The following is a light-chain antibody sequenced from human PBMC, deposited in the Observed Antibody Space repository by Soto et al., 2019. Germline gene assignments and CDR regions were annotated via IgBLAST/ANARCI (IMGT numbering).Light chain of an antibody. CDR2: DVS. CDR3: SSYTSITTLVV. V-gene: IGLV2-14*03. CDR1: SSDVGGYNS. J-gene: IGLJ2*01. Sequence: QSALTQPASVSGSPGQSITISCTGSSSDVGGYNSVSWYQQHPGKAPKRMIYDVSNRPSGVSNRFSGSKSGNTASLTISGLQAEDEADYYCSSYTSITTLVVFGGGTKLTVL.